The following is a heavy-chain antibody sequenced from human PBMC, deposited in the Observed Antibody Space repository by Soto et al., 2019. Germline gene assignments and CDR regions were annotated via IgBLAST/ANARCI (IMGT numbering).Heavy chain of an antibody. CDR3: ATVRLLEWLPLYYFDY. Sequence: GGSLRLSCAASGFTFSSYWMSWVRQAPGKGLEWVANIKQDGSEKYYVDSVKGRFTISRDNAKNSLYLQMNSLRAEDTAVYYCATVRLLEWLPLYYFDYWGQGTLVTVSS. D-gene: IGHD3-3*01. CDR1: GFTFSSYW. V-gene: IGHV3-7*03. CDR2: IKQDGSEK. J-gene: IGHJ4*02.